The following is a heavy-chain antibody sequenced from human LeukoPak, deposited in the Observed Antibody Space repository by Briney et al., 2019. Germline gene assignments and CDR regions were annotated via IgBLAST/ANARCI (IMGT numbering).Heavy chain of an antibody. CDR3: ARDCAGSSCQRDWFDP. CDR1: GGSISSGGYY. D-gene: IGHD6-13*01. J-gene: IGHJ5*02. Sequence: PSQTLSLTCTVSGGSISSGGYYWSWIRQHPGKGLEWIGYIYYSGSTYYNPSLKSRVTISVDTSKNQFSLKLSSVTAADTAVYYCARDCAGSSCQRDWFDPWGQGTLVTVSS. CDR2: IYYSGST. V-gene: IGHV4-31*03.